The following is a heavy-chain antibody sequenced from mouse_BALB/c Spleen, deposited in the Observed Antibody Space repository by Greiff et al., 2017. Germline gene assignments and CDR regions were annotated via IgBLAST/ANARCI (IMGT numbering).Heavy chain of an antibody. Sequence: EVMLVESGGGLVEPGGSLKLSCAASGFTFSSYAMTWVRQTPEKGLEWVANISSGGSSNYYPDSVTGRFTISSDYAKNTLYLQMSSLRYEDTAMYYGTRQDYGGRDDSFDYWGQGTTLTVSS. CDR1: GFTFSSYA. CDR2: ISSGGSSN. D-gene: IGHD1-1*01. CDR3: TRQDYGGRDDSFDY. V-gene: IGHV5-9-3*01. J-gene: IGHJ2*01.